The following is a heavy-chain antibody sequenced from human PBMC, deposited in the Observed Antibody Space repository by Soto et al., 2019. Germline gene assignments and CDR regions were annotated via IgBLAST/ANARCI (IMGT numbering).Heavy chain of an antibody. J-gene: IGHJ6*02. CDR2: IYYSGST. CDR3: ARVKRKGALGYYYGMEV. CDR1: GGSISSYY. D-gene: IGHD3-16*01. Sequence: GPGPRVASETLSLTCTVSGGSISSYYWSWIRQPPGKGLEWIGYIYYSGSTNYNPSLKSRVTISVDTSKNQFSLKLSSVTAADTAVYYCARVKRKGALGYYYGMEVWGQGTTVTVSS. V-gene: IGHV4-59*01.